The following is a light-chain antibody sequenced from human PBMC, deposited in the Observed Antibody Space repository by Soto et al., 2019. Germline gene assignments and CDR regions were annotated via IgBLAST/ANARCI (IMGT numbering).Light chain of an antibody. V-gene: IGKV1-12*01. CDR1: QGITSW. CDR3: QQTNIFPIT. CDR2: SAS. J-gene: IGKJ4*01. Sequence: DIQMTQSPSYVPASVGDRVTITCRASQGITSWLAWYQQKPGKAPKLLIYSASSFQSGVPSRFSGSGSGTYFTLTISSLQPEDFATYYCQQTNIFPITFGGGTKVEIK.